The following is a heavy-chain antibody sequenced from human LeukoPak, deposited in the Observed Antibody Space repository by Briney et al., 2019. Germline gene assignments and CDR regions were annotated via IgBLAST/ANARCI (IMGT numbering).Heavy chain of an antibody. CDR2: IYSGGST. J-gene: IGHJ4*02. CDR3: ARDLFPYSSSWLPYYFDY. CDR1: GFTVSSNY. D-gene: IGHD6-13*01. V-gene: IGHV3-53*01. Sequence: GGSLRLSCAASGFTVSSNYMSWVRQAPGKGLEWVSVIYSGGSTYYADSVKGRFTISRDNSKNTLYLQMNSLRAEDTAVYYCARDLFPYSSSWLPYYFDYWGQGTLVTVSS.